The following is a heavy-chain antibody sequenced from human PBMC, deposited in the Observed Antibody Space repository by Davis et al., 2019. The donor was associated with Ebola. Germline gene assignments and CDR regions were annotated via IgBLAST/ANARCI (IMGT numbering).Heavy chain of an antibody. J-gene: IGHJ4*02. CDR1: GYTFTGYY. CDR2: INPSGGST. CDR3: ARGGVYYDSSGPSAY. D-gene: IGHD3-22*01. V-gene: IGHV1-46*01. Sequence: ASVTVSCKASGYTFTGYYMHWVRQAPGQGLEWMGIINPSGGSTSYAQKFQGRVTMTRDTSTSTVYMELSSLRSEDTAVYYCARGGVYYDSSGPSAYWGQGTLVTVSS.